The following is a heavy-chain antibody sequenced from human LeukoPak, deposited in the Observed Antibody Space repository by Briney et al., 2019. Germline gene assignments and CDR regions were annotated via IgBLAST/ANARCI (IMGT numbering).Heavy chain of an antibody. V-gene: IGHV3-21*05. J-gene: IGHJ5*02. D-gene: IGHD2-15*01. Sequence: GGSLRLSCVASGFPFSKYSMNWVRQAPGKGLEWVSYISSGSSDIYYAGSVKGRFTISSDNAKNSLYLQMNSLRAEDTAVYYCARDARGYYNWFDPWGQGTLVTVSS. CDR2: ISSGSSDI. CDR1: GFPFSKYS. CDR3: ARDARGYYNWFDP.